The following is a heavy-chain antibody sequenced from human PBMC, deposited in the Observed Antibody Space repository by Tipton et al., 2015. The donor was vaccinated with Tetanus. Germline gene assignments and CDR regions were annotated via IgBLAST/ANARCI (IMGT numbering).Heavy chain of an antibody. D-gene: IGHD6-19*01. Sequence: SLRLSCAASGFTFSSYWMSWVRQAPGKGLEWVANIKQDGSEKYYVDSVKGRFTISRDNAKNSLYLQMNSLRAVDTAVYYCARDMSAGIGSFDYWGQGTLVTVSS. CDR3: ARDMSAGIGSFDY. CDR2: IKQDGSEK. CDR1: GFTFSSYW. V-gene: IGHV3-7*01. J-gene: IGHJ4*02.